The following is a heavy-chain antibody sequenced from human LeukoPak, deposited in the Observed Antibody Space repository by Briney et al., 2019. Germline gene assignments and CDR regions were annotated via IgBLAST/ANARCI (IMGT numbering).Heavy chain of an antibody. CDR3: AKDLGSGSYQPSDY. V-gene: IGHV1-2*02. CDR2: IDPNSGGT. Sequence: ASVKVSCKTSGYSFTGYYMEWVRQAPGQGLEWMGWIDPNSGGTNYAQRFQGRVTMTRDTSISTVYMELSSLRPDDTAVYYCAKDLGSGSYQPSDYWGQGTLVTVSS. D-gene: IGHD1-26*01. J-gene: IGHJ4*02. CDR1: GYSFTGYY.